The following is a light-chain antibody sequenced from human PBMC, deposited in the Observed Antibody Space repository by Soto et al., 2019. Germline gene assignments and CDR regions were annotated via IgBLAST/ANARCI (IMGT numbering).Light chain of an antibody. CDR2: KAS. CDR3: QQYKSYWT. J-gene: IGKJ1*01. Sequence: DIQMTPSLSTLSGSVVYRVSITCRASQTISSWLAWYQQTPGKAPKLLIYKASTLKSGDSSRFSGSGSGTEFTLTISSLQPDDFATYFCQQYKSYWTFGPGAKV. V-gene: IGKV1-5*03. CDR1: QTISSW.